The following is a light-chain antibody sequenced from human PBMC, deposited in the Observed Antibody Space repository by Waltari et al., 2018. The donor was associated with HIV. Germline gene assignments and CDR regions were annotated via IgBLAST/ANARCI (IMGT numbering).Light chain of an antibody. CDR3: CTYAVIVV. J-gene: IGLJ2*01. CDR1: SRDVGTYHS. Sequence: QSALTQPASVSGSPGQSITIPCTGTSRDVGTYHSVSWYQQHPGKVPKLVIFDVTKRPSGVSDRFSGSKSGNTASLTISGLQAEDEADYYCCTYAVIVVFGGGTKLTVL. CDR2: DVT. V-gene: IGLV2-23*02.